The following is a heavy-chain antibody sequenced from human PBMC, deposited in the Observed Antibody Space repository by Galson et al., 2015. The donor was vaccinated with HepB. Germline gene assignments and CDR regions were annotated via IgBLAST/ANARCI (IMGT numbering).Heavy chain of an antibody. CDR1: GSTFTSYG. J-gene: IGHJ4*02. D-gene: IGHD6-19*01. CDR2: ISACNGNT. Sequence: SVKVSCKASGSTFTSYGISWVRQAPGQGLEWMGWISACNGNTNYAQKLQGRVTMTTDTSTSTAYMELRSLRSDDTAVYYCARAPWGVAGTYYFDYSGQGTLVTVSS. V-gene: IGHV1-18*01. CDR3: ARAPWGVAGTYYFDY.